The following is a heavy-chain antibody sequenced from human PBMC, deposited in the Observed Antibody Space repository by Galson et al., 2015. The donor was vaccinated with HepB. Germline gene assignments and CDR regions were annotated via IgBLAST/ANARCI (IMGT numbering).Heavy chain of an antibody. J-gene: IGHJ6*02. Sequence: SLRLSCAASGFSFRNYGMHWVRQAPGKGLEWVALISYDGSNKYYADSVRGRFTISRDNSKNTLFLQMNSLRAEDTAVYYCARTMDAAMVTFYGLDVWGQGTTVTVSS. CDR3: ARTMDAAMVTFYGLDV. V-gene: IGHV3-30*03. D-gene: IGHD5-18*01. CDR1: GFSFRNYG. CDR2: ISYDGSNK.